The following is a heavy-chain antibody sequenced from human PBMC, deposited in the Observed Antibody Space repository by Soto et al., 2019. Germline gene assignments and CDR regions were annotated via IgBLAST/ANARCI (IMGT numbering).Heavy chain of an antibody. J-gene: IGHJ4*02. D-gene: IGHD2-8*01. CDR1: GGSFSGYY. Sequence: PSETLSLTCAVYGGSFSGYYLSWIRQPPGKGLEWIGEINHSGSTNYNPSLKSRVTISVDTSKNQFSLKLSSVTAADTAVYYCARGPHYATDFDYWGQGTLVTSPQ. CDR2: INHSGST. V-gene: IGHV4-34*01. CDR3: ARGPHYATDFDY.